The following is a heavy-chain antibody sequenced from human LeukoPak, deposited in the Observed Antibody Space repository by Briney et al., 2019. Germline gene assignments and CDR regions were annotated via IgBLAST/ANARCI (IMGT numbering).Heavy chain of an antibody. D-gene: IGHD3-10*01. CDR3: ARGRGLSWFDP. CDR1: GDSISSRTW. Sequence: SGTQALTCVVSGDSISSRTWRNWVRQPPGKGPERNREMIHSDYTNYNPSLKSRVTISVDTSKNQFSLKLSSVTAADTAVYYCARGRGLSWFDPGGQGTLVTVSS. J-gene: IGHJ5*02. CDR2: MIHSDYT. V-gene: IGHV4-4*02.